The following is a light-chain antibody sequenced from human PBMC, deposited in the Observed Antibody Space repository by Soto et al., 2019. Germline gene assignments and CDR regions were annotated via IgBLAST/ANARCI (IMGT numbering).Light chain of an antibody. CDR3: GTWDSSLSGGV. Sequence: QSVLTQPPSVSAATGQKVTISCSGSSSNIGNNYVSWYRQLPGTAPKLLIYDNNKRPSGIPDRFSGSKSGTSATLGITGLQTGDEADYYCGTWDSSLSGGVFGTGTKVTVL. CDR1: SSNIGNNY. CDR2: DNN. V-gene: IGLV1-51*01. J-gene: IGLJ1*01.